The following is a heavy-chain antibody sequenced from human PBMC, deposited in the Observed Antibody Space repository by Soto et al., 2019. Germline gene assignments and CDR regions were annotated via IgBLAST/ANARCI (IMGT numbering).Heavy chain of an antibody. V-gene: IGHV1-2*02. CDR2: INPKFGDT. J-gene: IGHJ6*02. CDR3: ARNMDYYYGRGSGNGHGV. Sequence: QVRLLQSGAEVKEPGDSVRVSCEASGYTFTAYHIHWVRPAPGQGLERMGWINPKFGDTGYAQDFQGRVSMTSDMSMSTDYMELSRLTSDDTAIYSCARNMDYYYGRGSGNGHGVWGQGTTVTVFS. D-gene: IGHD3-10*02. CDR1: GYTFTAYH.